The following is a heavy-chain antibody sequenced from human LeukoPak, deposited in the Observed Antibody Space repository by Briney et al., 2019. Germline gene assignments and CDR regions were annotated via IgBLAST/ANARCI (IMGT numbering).Heavy chain of an antibody. J-gene: IGHJ6*03. CDR1: GGSFSGYY. CDR3: ARVGWGYYYYYYMDV. V-gene: IGHV4-34*01. Sequence: KPSETLSPNCAVYGGSFSGYYWRWIRQPPGKGLEWIGEINHSGSTNYNPSLKSRVTISVDTSKNQFSLKLSSVTAADTAVYYCARVGWGYYYYYYMDVWGKGTTVTVSS. CDR2: INHSGST. D-gene: IGHD6-19*01.